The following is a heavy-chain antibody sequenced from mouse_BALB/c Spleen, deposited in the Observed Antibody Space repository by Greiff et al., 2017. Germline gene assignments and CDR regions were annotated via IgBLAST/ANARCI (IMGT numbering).Heavy chain of an antibody. Sequence: EVQLVESGGGLVKPGGSLKLSCAASGFTFSSYAMSWVRQTPEKRLEWVASISSGGSTYYPDSVKGRFTISRDNARNILYLQMSSLRSEDTAMYYCARSDYYYGSSFSWFAYWGQGTLVTVSA. V-gene: IGHV5-6-5*01. CDR2: ISSGGST. CDR3: ARSDYYYGSSFSWFAY. J-gene: IGHJ3*01. CDR1: GFTFSSYA. D-gene: IGHD1-1*01.